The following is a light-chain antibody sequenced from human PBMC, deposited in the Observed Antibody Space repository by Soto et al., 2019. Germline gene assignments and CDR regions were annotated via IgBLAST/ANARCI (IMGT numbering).Light chain of an antibody. V-gene: IGLV2-8*01. J-gene: IGLJ2*01. CDR1: SSDVGAYKF. Sequence: QSALTQPPSASGSPGQSVTISCTGTSSDVGAYKFVSWYQLHPGKAPKLMIYEVNVRPSGVPDRFSGSKSGNTASLTVSGLQVEDEAEYYCSSYGGRSNLVFGGGTKLTAL. CDR2: EVN. CDR3: SSYGGRSNLV.